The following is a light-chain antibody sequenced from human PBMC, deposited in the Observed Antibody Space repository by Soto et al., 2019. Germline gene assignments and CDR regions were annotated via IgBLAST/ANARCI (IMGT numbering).Light chain of an antibody. V-gene: IGKV3-15*01. J-gene: IGKJ5*01. CDR2: GAS. CDR3: KQYKEWPPFT. Sequence: EIFLTQSPATLSVSPWETATPSCRASQSVSNNVAWYQQKPGQAPRLLILGASTRATGIPARFSGSGSGTEFTLSISSLQSEDFAVYYCKQYKEWPPFTFGQGTRLEIK. CDR1: QSVSNN.